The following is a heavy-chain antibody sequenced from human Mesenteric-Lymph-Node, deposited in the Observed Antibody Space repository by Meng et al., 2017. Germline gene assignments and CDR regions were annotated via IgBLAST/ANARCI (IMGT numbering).Heavy chain of an antibody. CDR2: ISYDGSNK. CDR3: ARDWKRFYYFDY. J-gene: IGHJ4*02. Sequence: SLRLSCAASGFTFSSYWMSWVRQAPGKGLEWVAVISYDGSNKYYADSVKGRFTISRDNSKNTLYLQMNSLRAEDTAVYYCARDWKRFYYFDYWGQGTLVTVSS. D-gene: IGHD3-3*01. CDR1: GFTFSSYW. V-gene: IGHV3-30*03.